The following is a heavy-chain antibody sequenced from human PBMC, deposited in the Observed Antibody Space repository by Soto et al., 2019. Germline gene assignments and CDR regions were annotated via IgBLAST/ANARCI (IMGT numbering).Heavy chain of an antibody. D-gene: IGHD3-3*01. CDR3: ARDFGHYYYYGMDV. J-gene: IGHJ6*02. CDR1: ISSNH. CDR2: IYSGSST. V-gene: IGHV3-53*01. Sequence: ISSNHISGVRQSRGKGLEWVSVIYSGSSTYYADSVKGRFTISRDNSKNTLYLQMNSLRAEDTAVYYCARDFGHYYYYGMDVWGQGTTVTVSS.